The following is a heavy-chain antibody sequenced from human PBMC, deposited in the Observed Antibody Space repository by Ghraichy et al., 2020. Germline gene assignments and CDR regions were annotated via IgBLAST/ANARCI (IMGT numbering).Heavy chain of an antibody. J-gene: IGHJ3*02. Sequence: GGSLRLSCAGSGFVFRDYYMAWIRQAPGKGLEWVSYISKSSEYTDYAESRKGRFTVSRDNSKNSLFLQMNTVRDDDTAIYYCARKIAVDGTGAFDIWCQGTMVAVSS. CDR1: GFVFRDYY. D-gene: IGHD6-19*01. CDR3: ARKIAVDGTGAFDI. CDR2: ISKSSEYT. V-gene: IGHV3-11*06.